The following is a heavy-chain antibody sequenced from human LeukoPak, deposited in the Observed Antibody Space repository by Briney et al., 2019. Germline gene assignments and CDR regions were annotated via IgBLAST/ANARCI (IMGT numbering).Heavy chain of an antibody. J-gene: IGHJ4*02. D-gene: IGHD2-2*01. Sequence: GGSLRLSCAASGFSFSGYEMNWVRQAPGKGLEWLSSISISGSIIYYADSVKGRFTISRDNAKNSVYLQMNSLRAEDTAVYYCARGHNLVIPTRINLDYWGQGTLVTVSS. CDR1: GFSFSGYE. CDR3: ARGHNLVIPTRINLDY. CDR2: ISISGSII. V-gene: IGHV3-48*03.